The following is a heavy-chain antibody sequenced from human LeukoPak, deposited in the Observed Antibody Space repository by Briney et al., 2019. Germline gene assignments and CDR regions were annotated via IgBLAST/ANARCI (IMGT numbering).Heavy chain of an antibody. CDR1: GGTFSSYA. Sequence: ASVKVSCKASGGTFSSYAISWVRQAPGQGLEWMGRIIPILGIANYAQKFQGRVTITADKSTSTAYMELSSLRSEDTAVYYCATERLAAAGTEPYYYGMDVWGQGTTVTVSS. D-gene: IGHD6-13*01. V-gene: IGHV1-69*04. CDR3: ATERLAAAGTEPYYYGMDV. CDR2: IIPILGIA. J-gene: IGHJ6*02.